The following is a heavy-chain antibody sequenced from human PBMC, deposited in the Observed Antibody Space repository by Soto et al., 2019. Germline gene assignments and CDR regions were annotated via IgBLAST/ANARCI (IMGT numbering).Heavy chain of an antibody. J-gene: IGHJ4*02. V-gene: IGHV4-59*11. CDR2: IYYSGST. Sequence: PLQTLPLIYTVSGGNISNHYWSWILQSPGKGLEWIGYIYYSGSTNYHPSLKSRVTISVNTSKNQFSLKLTSVTAADTAVYYCARVSSDCWDFEFWGEGTLVTVSS. CDR3: ARVSSDCWDFEF. D-gene: IGHD6-19*01. CDR1: GGNISNHY.